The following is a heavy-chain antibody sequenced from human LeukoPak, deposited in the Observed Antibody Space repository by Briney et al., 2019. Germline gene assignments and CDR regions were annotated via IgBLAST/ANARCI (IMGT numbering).Heavy chain of an antibody. J-gene: IGHJ6*03. CDR1: GGSFSGYY. CDR2: INHSGST. D-gene: IGHD5-18*01. CDR3: ASLDTRYYYYYYYMDV. Sequence: SETLSLTCAVYGGSFSGYYWSWIRQPPGKGLEWIGEINHSGSTNYNPALKTPVTISVDTSKNPFSLKLSSVTAADTAVYYCASLDTRYYYYYYYMDVWGKGTTVTVSS. V-gene: IGHV4-34*01.